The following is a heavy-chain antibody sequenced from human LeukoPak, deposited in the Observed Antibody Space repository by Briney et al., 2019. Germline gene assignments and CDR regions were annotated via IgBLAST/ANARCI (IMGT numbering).Heavy chain of an antibody. CDR2: ISYDGSNR. Sequence: GGSLRLSCTASGFSFSNYWMSWVRQAPGKGLEWVAAISYDGSNRYYADSVKGRFTISRDNSKNTLYLQMNSLRTEDTAVYYCVRLTAAGRRTDFDYWGQGTLVTVSS. CDR3: VRLTAAGRRTDFDY. CDR1: GFSFSNYW. V-gene: IGHV3-30*03. J-gene: IGHJ4*02. D-gene: IGHD6-13*01.